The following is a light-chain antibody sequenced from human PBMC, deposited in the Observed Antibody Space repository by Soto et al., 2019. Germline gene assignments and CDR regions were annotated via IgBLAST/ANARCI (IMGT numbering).Light chain of an antibody. J-gene: IGKJ4*01. CDR2: GAS. CDR3: LQDYSYPLT. Sequence: AIQMTQSPSSLSASVGDRVTLTCRASQGIRNDLGWYQQKPGKAPKVLIYGASTLQSGVPSRFRGSGFGTDFTLTISSLQPDDFATYYCLQDYSYPLTFGGGTKVEI. V-gene: IGKV1-6*01. CDR1: QGIRND.